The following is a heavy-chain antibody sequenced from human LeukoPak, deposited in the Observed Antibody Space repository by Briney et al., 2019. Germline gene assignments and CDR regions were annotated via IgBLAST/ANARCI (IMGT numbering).Heavy chain of an antibody. D-gene: IGHD3-3*01. CDR1: GYSFTSYW. Sequence: GESLKISCKGSGYSFTSYWIGWVRQMPGKGLEWMGIIYPGDPDTRYSPSLQGQVTISVDTSIGTAYLQWSSLKASDTAIYYCARQNDFRLDYWGQGTLVTVSS. V-gene: IGHV5-51*01. CDR2: IYPGDPDT. CDR3: ARQNDFRLDY. J-gene: IGHJ4*02.